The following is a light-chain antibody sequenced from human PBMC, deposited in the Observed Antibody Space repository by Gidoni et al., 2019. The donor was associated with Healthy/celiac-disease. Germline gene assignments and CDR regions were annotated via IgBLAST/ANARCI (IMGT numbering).Light chain of an antibody. Sequence: EIVITQSPATLSVSPGERATLSCRASQSVSSNLAWYQQKPGQAPRLLIYGASTRATGIPARFSGSGSGTEFTLTISSLQSEDFAVYYCQQYNNWPIFTFGPGTKVDIK. CDR1: QSVSSN. CDR3: QQYNNWPIFT. V-gene: IGKV3-15*01. CDR2: GAS. J-gene: IGKJ3*01.